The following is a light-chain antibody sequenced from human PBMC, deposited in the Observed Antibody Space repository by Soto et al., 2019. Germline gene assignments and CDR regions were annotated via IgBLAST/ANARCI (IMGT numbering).Light chain of an antibody. Sequence: DIVMTQSPDSLAVSLGERATINCKSSQSLSDSSKNKKYLTWYQQKPGQPPKLLISCASTRESGVPDRISGSGSGTDFTLTISSPQAEDVAFYYCQQYYSAPYTFCQGTKLEIK. J-gene: IGKJ2*01. V-gene: IGKV4-1*01. CDR2: CAS. CDR1: QSLSDSSKNKKY. CDR3: QQYYSAPYT.